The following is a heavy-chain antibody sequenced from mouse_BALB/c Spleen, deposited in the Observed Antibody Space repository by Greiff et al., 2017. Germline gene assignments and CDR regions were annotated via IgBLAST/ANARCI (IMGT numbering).Heavy chain of an antibody. J-gene: IGHJ2*01. Sequence: VKLQESGAELVRPGASVTLSCKASGYTFTDYEMHWVKQTPVHGLEWIGAIDPETGGTAYNQKFKGKATLTADKSSSTAYMELRSLTSEDSAVYYCTRFGNFDYWGQGTTLTVSS. CDR1: GYTFTDYE. CDR2: IDPETGGT. CDR3: TRFGNFDY. D-gene: IGHD1-1*02. V-gene: IGHV1-15*01.